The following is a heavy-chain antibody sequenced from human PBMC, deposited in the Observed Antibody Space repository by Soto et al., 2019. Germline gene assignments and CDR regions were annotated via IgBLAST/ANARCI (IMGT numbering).Heavy chain of an antibody. J-gene: IGHJ3*02. Sequence: GGSLRLSCAASGFTFSSYAMSWVRQAPGKGLEWVSAISGSGGSTYYADSVKGRFTISRDNSKNTLYLQMNSLRAEDTAVYYCAKVLRSEYYDSSGYYDAFDIWGQGTMVTVSS. CDR2: ISGSGGST. V-gene: IGHV3-23*01. CDR1: GFTFSSYA. D-gene: IGHD3-22*01. CDR3: AKVLRSEYYDSSGYYDAFDI.